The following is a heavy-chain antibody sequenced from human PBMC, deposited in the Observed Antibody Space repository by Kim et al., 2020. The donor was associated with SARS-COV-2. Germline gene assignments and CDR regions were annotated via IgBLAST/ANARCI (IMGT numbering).Heavy chain of an antibody. Sequence: SETLSLTCAVYGGSFSGYYWSWIRQPPGKGLEWIGEINHSGSTNYNPSLKSRVTISVDTSKNQFSLKLSSVAAADTAVYYCARGVVRGGMDVWGKGTTVTVSS. CDR3: ARGVVRGGMDV. CDR1: GGSFSGYY. D-gene: IGHD3-10*01. J-gene: IGHJ6*03. CDR2: INHSGST. V-gene: IGHV4-34*01.